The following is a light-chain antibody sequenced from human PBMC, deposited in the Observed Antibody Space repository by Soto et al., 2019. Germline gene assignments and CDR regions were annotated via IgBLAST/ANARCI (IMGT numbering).Light chain of an antibody. V-gene: IGKV3-20*01. CDR2: GAS. CDR1: QSVSSNY. CDR3: QQYGSSPTWT. Sequence: LTQSPGTLSLSPGERATLSCRASQSVSSNYLAWYQQKPGQAPRLLIYGASTRATGIPDRFSGSGSGTDFTLTISRLEPEDSAVYYCQQYGSSPTWTFGQGTNVDIK. J-gene: IGKJ1*01.